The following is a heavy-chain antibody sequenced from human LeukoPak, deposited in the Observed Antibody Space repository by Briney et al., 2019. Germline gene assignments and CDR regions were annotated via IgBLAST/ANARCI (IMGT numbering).Heavy chain of an antibody. J-gene: IGHJ6*02. CDR3: ARADYDFWSGLYYGMDV. D-gene: IGHD3-3*01. CDR2: IYHSGST. Sequence: SETLSLTCAVSGVSISSSNWWSWVRQPPGKGLEWIGEIYHSGSTNYNPSLKSRVTISVDKSKNQFSLKLSSVTAADTAVYYCARADYDFWSGLYYGMDVWGQGTTVTISS. V-gene: IGHV4-4*02. CDR1: GVSISSSNW.